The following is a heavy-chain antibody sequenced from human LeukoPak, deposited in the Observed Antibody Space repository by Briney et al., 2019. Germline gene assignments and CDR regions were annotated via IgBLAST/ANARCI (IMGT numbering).Heavy chain of an antibody. Sequence: ASVKVSCKASGYTFTSYYMHWGRQAPGQGLEWMGIINPSGGSTSYAQKFQGRVTMTRDTSTSTVYMELSSLRSEDTAVYYCAREGDYGGTLQGYGMDVWGQGTTVTVSS. CDR3: AREGDYGGTLQGYGMDV. V-gene: IGHV1-46*01. D-gene: IGHD4-23*01. CDR2: INPSGGST. CDR1: GYTFTSYY. J-gene: IGHJ6*02.